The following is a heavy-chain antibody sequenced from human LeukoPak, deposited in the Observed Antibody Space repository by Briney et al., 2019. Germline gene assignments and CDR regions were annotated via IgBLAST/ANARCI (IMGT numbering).Heavy chain of an antibody. CDR3: ARHDFWSDYSQITWFDP. CDR1: GGSISSSNYY. D-gene: IGHD3-3*01. Sequence: SETLSLTCTVSGGSISSSNYYWGWIRQPPGKRLERIGSTYYSGSTYYHPSLKIRVTIFPGTSKNQSSLTLSSVTAADTAVYYCARHDFWSDYSQITWFDPWGQGTLVTVSS. V-gene: IGHV4-39*01. J-gene: IGHJ5*02. CDR2: TYYSGST.